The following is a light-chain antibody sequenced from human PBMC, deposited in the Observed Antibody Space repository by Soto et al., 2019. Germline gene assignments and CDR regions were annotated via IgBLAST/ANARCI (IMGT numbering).Light chain of an antibody. CDR3: MIWHSSAWV. V-gene: IGLV5-45*01. CDR2: YKSDSDK. J-gene: IGLJ3*02. CDR1: SGINVGTYR. Sequence: QPVLTQPASISASPGASASLTCTLRSGINVGTYRIYWYQQKPGSPPQYLLRYKSDSDKQQGSGVPSRFSGSKDASANAGILLISGLQSEDEADYYCMIWHSSAWVFGGGTKVTVL.